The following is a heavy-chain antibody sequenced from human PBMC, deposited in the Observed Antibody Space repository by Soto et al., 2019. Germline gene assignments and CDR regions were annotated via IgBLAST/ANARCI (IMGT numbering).Heavy chain of an antibody. CDR3: ARIAARPWYYYGMDV. D-gene: IGHD6-6*01. CDR2: INWNGGST. J-gene: IGHJ6*02. Sequence: GGSLRLSCAASGFTFDDYGMSWVRQAPGKGLEWVSGINWNGGSTGYADSVKGRFTISRDNAKNSLYLQMNSLRAEDTALYYCARIAARPWYYYGMDVWGQGTTVTVSS. V-gene: IGHV3-20*04. CDR1: GFTFDDYG.